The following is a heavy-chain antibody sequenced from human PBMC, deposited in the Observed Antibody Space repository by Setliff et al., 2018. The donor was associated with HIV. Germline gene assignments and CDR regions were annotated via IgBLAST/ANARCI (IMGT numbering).Heavy chain of an antibody. CDR1: GFSIENFD. Sequence: GGSLRLSCTVVGFSIENFDMHWVRQAPGKGLEWVSVISYDGSRTYYVDSVKGRFTISRDNSKNTLYLQMNSLRAEDTAVYYCAKDWPNAVTGTFGDSWGQGTLVTVSS. V-gene: IGHV3-30*07. CDR3: AKDWPNAVTGTFGDS. D-gene: IGHD6-19*01. CDR2: ISYDGSRT. J-gene: IGHJ4*02.